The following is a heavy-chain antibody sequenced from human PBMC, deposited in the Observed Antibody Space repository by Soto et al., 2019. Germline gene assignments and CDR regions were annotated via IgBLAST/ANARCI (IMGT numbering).Heavy chain of an antibody. V-gene: IGHV1-8*01. CDR1: GYTFTSYD. CDR2: MNPNSGNT. J-gene: IGHJ3*02. D-gene: IGHD3-9*01. CDR3: ARVFHYDILTGYEAFDI. Sequence: GASVKVSCKASGYTFTSYDINWVRQATGQGFEWMGWMNPNSGNTGYAQKFQGRVTMTRNTSISTAYMELSSLRSEDTAVYYCARVFHYDILTGYEAFDIWGQGTMVTVSS.